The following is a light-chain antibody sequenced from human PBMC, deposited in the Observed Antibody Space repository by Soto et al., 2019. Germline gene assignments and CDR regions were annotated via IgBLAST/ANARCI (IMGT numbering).Light chain of an antibody. Sequence: DIQMTQSPFSLSASVGDRVTITCRASQSISRDLNWYQQKPGKAPNLLIYDASSLESGVPSRFSGSGSGTEFTLTISSLQPDDFATYYCQQYNSYWTFGQGTKVDIK. CDR3: QQYNSYWT. J-gene: IGKJ1*01. CDR2: DAS. V-gene: IGKV1-5*01. CDR1: QSISRD.